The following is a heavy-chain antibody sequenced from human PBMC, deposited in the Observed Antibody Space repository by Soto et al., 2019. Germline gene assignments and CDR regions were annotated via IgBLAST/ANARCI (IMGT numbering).Heavy chain of an antibody. CDR3: ARREGNSKYQAYGMDV. CDR2: IDPSDSYT. J-gene: IGHJ6*02. D-gene: IGHD4-4*01. CDR1: GYSFTSYW. V-gene: IGHV5-10-1*01. Sequence: GESLKISCKGSGYSFTSYWISWVRQMPGKGLEWMGRIDPSDSYTNYSPSFQGHVTISADKSISTAYLQWSSLKASDTAMYYCARREGNSKYQAYGMDVWGQGTTVTVSS.